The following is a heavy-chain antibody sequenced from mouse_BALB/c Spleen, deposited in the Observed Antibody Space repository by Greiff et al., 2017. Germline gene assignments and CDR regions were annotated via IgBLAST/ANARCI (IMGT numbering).Heavy chain of an antibody. V-gene: IGHV10-1*02. Sequence: EVQLQESGGGLVQPKGSLKLSCAASGFTFNTYAMNWVRQAPGKGLEWVARIRSKSNNYATYYADSVKDRFTISRDDSQSMLYLQMNNLKTEDTAMYYCVRHLWDYAMDYWGQGTSVTVSS. CDR1: GFTFNTYA. CDR3: VRHLWDYAMDY. CDR2: IRSKSNNYAT. J-gene: IGHJ4*01. D-gene: IGHD1-1*01.